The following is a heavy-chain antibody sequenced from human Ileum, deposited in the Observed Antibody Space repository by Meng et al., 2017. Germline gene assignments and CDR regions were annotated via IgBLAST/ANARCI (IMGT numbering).Heavy chain of an antibody. J-gene: IGHJ4*02. D-gene: IGHD3-3*01. CDR2: TYYRSKWYS. V-gene: IGHV6-1*01. Sequence: QVQLKQSGPGLGKPSQTLSLTCAVSGGSVSSNIAAWNWIRQSPLRGLEWLGRTYYRSKWYSEYAVSVKSRISITPDTSKNQFSLQMNSVTPEDTAVYYCASGSGSLDYWGPGTLVTVSS. CDR1: GGSVSSNIAA. CDR3: ASGSGSLDY.